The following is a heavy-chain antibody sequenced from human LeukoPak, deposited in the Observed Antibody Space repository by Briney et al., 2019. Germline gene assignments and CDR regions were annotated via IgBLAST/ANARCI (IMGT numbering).Heavy chain of an antibody. V-gene: IGHV3-72*01. J-gene: IGHJ4*02. D-gene: IGHD1-26*01. Sequence: GGSLRLSCAASGFTFSDRFLDWVRQAPGKGLEWIGRSKNRAHSYITEYAASVQGRFTISRDDSKNSLYLQMSSLKTDDTAMYYCASIRGTFGYWGQGALVTVSS. CDR2: SKNRAHSYIT. CDR1: GFTFSDRF. CDR3: ASIRGTFGY.